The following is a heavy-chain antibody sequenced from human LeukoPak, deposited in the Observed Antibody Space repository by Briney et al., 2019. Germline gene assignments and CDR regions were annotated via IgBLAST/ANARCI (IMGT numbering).Heavy chain of an antibody. CDR1: GFTFSNYA. Sequence: PGGSLRLSCAASGFTFSNYAMHWVRQAPGKGLEWVAVISHDGDTKYYATSVKGRFTISRDNSKNTLFLQIYSLRPEDTAMYYCARDPSVGYGDYFDYWGQGTLVTVSS. J-gene: IGHJ4*02. CDR2: ISHDGDTK. D-gene: IGHD4-17*01. CDR3: ARDPSVGYGDYFDY. V-gene: IGHV3-30*04.